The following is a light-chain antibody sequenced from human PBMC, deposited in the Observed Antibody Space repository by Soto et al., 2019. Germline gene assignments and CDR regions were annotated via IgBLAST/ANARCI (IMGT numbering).Light chain of an antibody. Sequence: DIQMTQSPSSLSASVGDRVTITCRASQSISTYLNWYQQKVGKAPKLLIYAASSLQRGVPSRFSGSGSGTDVTLTISSLQPEDVATYYCQQSYSTPRTFGQGTKLEIK. CDR2: AAS. J-gene: IGKJ2*02. CDR1: QSISTY. V-gene: IGKV1-39*01. CDR3: QQSYSTPRT.